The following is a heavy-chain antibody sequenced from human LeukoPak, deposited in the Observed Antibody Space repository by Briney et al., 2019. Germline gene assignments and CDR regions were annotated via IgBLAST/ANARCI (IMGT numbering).Heavy chain of an antibody. Sequence: GGSLRLSCAASGFTFSSYWMTWDRQAPGKGLEWVANMNQYGREKYCVDSVKGRFTISRDNAKNSLYLEMNNLRAEDTAVYYCARDSRGVFDYWGQGTLVTVSS. CDR2: MNQYGREK. CDR3: ARDSRGVFDY. CDR1: GFTFSSYW. V-gene: IGHV3-7*01. J-gene: IGHJ4*02. D-gene: IGHD3-10*01.